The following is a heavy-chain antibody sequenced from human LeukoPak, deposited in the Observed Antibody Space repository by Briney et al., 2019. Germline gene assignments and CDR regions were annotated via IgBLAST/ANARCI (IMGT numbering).Heavy chain of an antibody. Sequence: ASVKVSCKASGYTFTSYGITWVRQAPGQGLEWMGWISAYNGNTNYAQKLQGRVTMTTDTSTSTAYMELRSLRSGDTAVYYCARDVRIVVVPNQDAFDIWGQGTMVTVSS. J-gene: IGHJ3*02. D-gene: IGHD2-2*01. CDR2: ISAYNGNT. V-gene: IGHV1-18*01. CDR3: ARDVRIVVVPNQDAFDI. CDR1: GYTFTSYG.